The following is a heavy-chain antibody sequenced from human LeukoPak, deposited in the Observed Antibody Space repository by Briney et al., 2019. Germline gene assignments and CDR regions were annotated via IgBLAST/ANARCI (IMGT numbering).Heavy chain of an antibody. D-gene: IGHD7-27*01. J-gene: IGHJ5*02. CDR3: ARGDPWGFDP. Sequence: GASVKVSCKTSGYTLSSYDINWVRQATGQGLEWMGWMNPNSGETGFAQNFQGRVTLTKNTSITTAYMELSSLRSEDTAVYYCARGDPWGFDPWGQGTLVTVSS. CDR1: GYTLSSYD. CDR2: MNPNSGET. V-gene: IGHV1-8*01.